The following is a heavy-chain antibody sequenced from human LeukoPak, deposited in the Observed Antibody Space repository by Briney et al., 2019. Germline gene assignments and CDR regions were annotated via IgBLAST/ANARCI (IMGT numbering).Heavy chain of an antibody. J-gene: IGHJ4*02. CDR3: ARAPQERTSAFDY. CDR1: GGSFSGYY. V-gene: IGHV4-34*01. D-gene: IGHD2-2*01. Sequence: SETLSLTCAVYGGSFSGYYWSWIRQPPGKGLEWIGEINHSGSTNYNPSLKSRVTISVDTSKNQFSLNLRSVTAADTAMYYCARAPQERTSAFDYWGQGTLVSVSS. CDR2: INHSGST.